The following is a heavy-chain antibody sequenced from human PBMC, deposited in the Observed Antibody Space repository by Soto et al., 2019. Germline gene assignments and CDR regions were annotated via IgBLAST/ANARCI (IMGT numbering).Heavy chain of an antibody. Sequence: GASVKVSCKASGYTFTSYYMHWVRQAPGQGLEWMGIINPSGGSTSYAQKFQGRVTMTRDTSTSTVYMELSSLRSEDTAVYYCARDLSFRQPVNWFDPWGQGTLVTVS. CDR3: ARDLSFRQPVNWFDP. V-gene: IGHV1-46*03. D-gene: IGHD3-16*02. CDR2: INPSGGST. CDR1: GYTFTSYY. J-gene: IGHJ5*02.